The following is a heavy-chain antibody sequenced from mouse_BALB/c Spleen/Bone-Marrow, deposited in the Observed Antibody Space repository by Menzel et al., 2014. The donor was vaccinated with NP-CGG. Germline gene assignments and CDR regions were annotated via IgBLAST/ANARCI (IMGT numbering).Heavy chain of an antibody. CDR1: GYAFTNYW. J-gene: IGHJ4*01. D-gene: IGHD2-4*01. CDR3: SREITRYAVDY. V-gene: IGHV1-54*03. CDR2: INPGSGGV. Sequence: VMLVESGAELVRPGTSVKVSCKASGYAFTNYWIDWVKQRPGQGLEWIGVINPGSGGVNYNEKFKGKATLTADKSSSTAYIQLSSLTSDDSAVYFCSREITRYAVDYWGQGTSVTVSS.